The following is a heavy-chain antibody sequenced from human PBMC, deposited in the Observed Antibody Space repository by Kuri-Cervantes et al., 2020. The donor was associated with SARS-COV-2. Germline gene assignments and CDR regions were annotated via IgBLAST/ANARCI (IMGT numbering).Heavy chain of an antibody. Sequence: GESLKISCAASGFTFSSYAMSWVRQAPGKGLEWVSAISGSGGSTYYADSVKGRFTISRDNAKNSLYLQMNSLRAEDTAVYYCARGLWGIQYYFDYWGQGTLVTVSS. CDR1: GFTFSSYA. CDR2: ISGSGGST. CDR3: ARGLWGIQYYFDY. J-gene: IGHJ4*02. D-gene: IGHD7-27*01. V-gene: IGHV3-23*01.